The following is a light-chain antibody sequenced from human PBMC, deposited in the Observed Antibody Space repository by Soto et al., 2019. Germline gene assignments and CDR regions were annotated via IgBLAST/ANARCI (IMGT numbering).Light chain of an antibody. J-gene: IGLJ2*01. CDR2: GNS. V-gene: IGLV1-40*01. CDR3: QSYDSSLSVHVV. Sequence: QSVLTQPPPVSGAPGQRVTISCTGSSSNIGAGYDVHWYQQLPGTAPKLLIYGNSNRPSGVPDRFSGSKSGTSASLAITGLHAEYEADYYCQSYDSSLSVHVVFGGGTKLTVL. CDR1: SSNIGAGYD.